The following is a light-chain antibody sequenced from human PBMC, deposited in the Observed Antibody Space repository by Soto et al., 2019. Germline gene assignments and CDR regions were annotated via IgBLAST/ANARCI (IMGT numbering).Light chain of an antibody. CDR1: QSVSSN. J-gene: IGKJ5*01. Sequence: ELVLTQSPGTMSLSPAARATLSCRSSQSVSSNYLAWYQQKPGQAPRLLIYEASTKATGIPARFSGSGSGTEFTLTISSLQSEEFAVYYCQKYYDWPITFGKGTRLEIK. V-gene: IGKV3-15*01. CDR3: QKYYDWPIT. CDR2: EAS.